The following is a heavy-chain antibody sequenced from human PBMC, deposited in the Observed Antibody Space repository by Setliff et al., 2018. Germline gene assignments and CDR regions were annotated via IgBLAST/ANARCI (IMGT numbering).Heavy chain of an antibody. CDR1: GGTFSNYG. CDR2: TIPIFGTT. D-gene: IGHD5-18*01. CDR3: VREGVDTRSSTDYRYYMDV. Sequence: SVKVSCKASGGTFSNYGISWVRQAPGQGLKWMGGTIPIFGTTDYAQKFQGRVTIITDDSTSTAFMQLSSLTSEDTAVYYCVREGVDTRSSTDYRYYMDVWGKGTTVTVSS. J-gene: IGHJ6*03. V-gene: IGHV1-69*05.